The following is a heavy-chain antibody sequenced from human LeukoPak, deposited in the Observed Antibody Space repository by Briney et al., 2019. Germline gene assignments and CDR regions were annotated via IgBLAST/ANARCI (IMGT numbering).Heavy chain of an antibody. CDR1: GFTFSSYS. J-gene: IGHJ1*01. CDR3: ARDSTAGGFHFQH. CDR2: IYSGGST. D-gene: IGHD2-15*01. Sequence: SGGSLRLSCAASGFTFSSYSMNWVRQAPGKGLEWVSVIYSGGSTYYADSVKGRFTISRDNSKNTLYLQMNSLRAEDTAVYYCARDSTAGGFHFQHWGQGTLVTVSS. V-gene: IGHV3-53*01.